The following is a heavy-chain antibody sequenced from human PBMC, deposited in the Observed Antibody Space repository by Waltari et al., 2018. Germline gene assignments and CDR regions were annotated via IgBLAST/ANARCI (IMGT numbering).Heavy chain of an antibody. D-gene: IGHD3-16*01. CDR3: ARELLGGGAFDS. V-gene: IGHV7-4-1*02. J-gene: IGHJ4*02. CDR2: INTNPHHP. Sequence: QVQLVQSGSELKKPGASVKVSCKASGYTFTDHAMNWVRQAPGQGLQFLGWINTNPHHPFFDRGFAGRFVFSLDTSISTVYMEITSLKTEDTAVYYCARELLGGGAFDSWGQGTLVSVSS. CDR1: GYTFTDHA.